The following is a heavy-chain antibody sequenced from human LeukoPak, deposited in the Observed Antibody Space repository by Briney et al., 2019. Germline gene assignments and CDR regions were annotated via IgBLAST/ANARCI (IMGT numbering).Heavy chain of an antibody. D-gene: IGHD3-3*01. V-gene: IGHV1-2*02. CDR3: ARDVYDFWSPPGY. CDR1: GYTFTGYY. Sequence: ASVKVSCKASGYTFTGYYMHWVRQAPGQGLEWMGWINPNSGGTNYAQKFQGRVTMTRDTSISTAYMELSWLRSDDTAVYYCARDVYDFWSPPGYWGQGTLVTVSS. CDR2: INPNSGGT. J-gene: IGHJ4*02.